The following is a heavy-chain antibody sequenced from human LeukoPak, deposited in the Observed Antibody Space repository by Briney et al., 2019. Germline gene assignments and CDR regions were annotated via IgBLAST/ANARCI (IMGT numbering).Heavy chain of an antibody. CDR1: GGSFSGYY. D-gene: IGHD3-22*01. V-gene: IGHV4-34*01. Sequence: SETLSLTCAVYGGSFSGYYWSWIRQPPGKGLEWIGEINHSGSTNYNPSLKSRVTISVDTSKNQFSLKLSSVTAADTAVYYCARGGYSFYPLSDYWGQGTLVTVSS. J-gene: IGHJ4*02. CDR3: ARGGYSFYPLSDY. CDR2: INHSGST.